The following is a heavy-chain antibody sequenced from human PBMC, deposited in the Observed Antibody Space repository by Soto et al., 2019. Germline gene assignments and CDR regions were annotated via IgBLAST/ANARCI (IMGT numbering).Heavy chain of an antibody. J-gene: IGHJ5*02. CDR2: IFQSGST. CDR1: GGTISSPDW. V-gene: IGHV4-4*02. CDR3: ARGRGRYSSGWSWFDP. D-gene: IGHD6-19*01. Sequence: PSETLSLTCVVSGGTISSPDWWTFVRQPPGKGLEWIGEIFQSGSTNYTPSLESRVTISVDKSKNQFSLTLTSVTAADTAVYFCARGRGRYSSGWSWFDPWGQGILVTVSS.